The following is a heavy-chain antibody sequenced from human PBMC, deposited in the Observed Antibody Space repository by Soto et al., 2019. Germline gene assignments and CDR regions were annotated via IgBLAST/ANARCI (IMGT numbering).Heavy chain of an antibody. Sequence: SETLSLTCTVSGGSISSYYWSWIRQPPGKGLEWIGYIYYSGSTNYNPSLQSRVTISVDTSKNQFSLKLSSVTAVDTAVYYCARVRDGYNYRYYYGMDVWGQGTTVTVSS. V-gene: IGHV4-59*01. CDR2: IYYSGST. CDR3: ARVRDGYNYRYYYGMDV. J-gene: IGHJ6*02. D-gene: IGHD5-12*01. CDR1: GGSISSYY.